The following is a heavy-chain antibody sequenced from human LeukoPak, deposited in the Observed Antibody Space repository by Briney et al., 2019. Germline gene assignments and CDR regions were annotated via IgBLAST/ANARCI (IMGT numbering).Heavy chain of an antibody. CDR2: INTNTGNP. V-gene: IGHV7-4-1*02. CDR1: GNTFTTYA. J-gene: IGHJ4*02. D-gene: IGHD5-18*01. CDR3: ARGTYGYGFGEEYYFDY. Sequence: ASVKVSCKASGNTFTTYAMNWVRQAPGQGLEWMGWINTNTGNPTYAQGFTGRFVFSLDTSVSTAYLQITSLKAEDTAVYYCARGTYGYGFGEEYYFDYWGQGTLVTVSS.